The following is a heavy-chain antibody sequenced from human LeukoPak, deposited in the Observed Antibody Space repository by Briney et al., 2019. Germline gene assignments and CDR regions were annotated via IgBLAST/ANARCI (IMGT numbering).Heavy chain of an antibody. CDR2: IFYSGST. J-gene: IGHJ4*02. CDR1: GGSMSSYY. D-gene: IGHD5-18*01. V-gene: IGHV4-59*08. CDR3: ARRYSYGSFDY. Sequence: SETLSLTCTVSGGSMSSYYWSWIRQPPGKGLEWIGYIFYSGSTNYNPSLKSRVTVSVDTSKNQFSLKLGSVTAADTAVYYCARRYSYGSFDYWGQGTLVTVSS.